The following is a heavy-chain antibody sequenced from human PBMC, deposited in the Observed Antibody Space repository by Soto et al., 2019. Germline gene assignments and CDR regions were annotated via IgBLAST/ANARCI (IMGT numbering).Heavy chain of an antibody. Sequence: QLQLQESGPGLVKSSETLSLTCTVSGGSVSSSSYYWGWIRQPPGKGLEWIGTIFYSGSTYYNPSLKSRVTISLDTSRNQFSLKLSSVTAADTAIYYCARRKPDDAFDIWGQGTMVTVSS. CDR1: GGSVSSSSYY. V-gene: IGHV4-39*01. CDR2: IFYSGST. J-gene: IGHJ3*02. CDR3: ARRKPDDAFDI.